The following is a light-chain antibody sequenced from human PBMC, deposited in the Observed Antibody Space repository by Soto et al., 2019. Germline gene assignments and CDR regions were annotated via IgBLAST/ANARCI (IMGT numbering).Light chain of an antibody. Sequence: EIVLTQSPATLSLSPGARATLSCRASQSVSSYLAWYQQKPGQAPRLLIHDASNRATGIPARFSVSGSGTDFALTISSLEPEAFAVYYCQQRSNWPPGFTFGGGTKVEIK. J-gene: IGKJ4*01. CDR2: DAS. V-gene: IGKV3-11*01. CDR1: QSVSSY. CDR3: QQRSNWPPGFT.